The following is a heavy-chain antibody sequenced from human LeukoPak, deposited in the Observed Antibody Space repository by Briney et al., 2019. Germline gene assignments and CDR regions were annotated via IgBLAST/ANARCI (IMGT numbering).Heavy chain of an antibody. V-gene: IGHV1-18*04. Sequence: ASVNDSCKASGYTFATYGINWVRQAPGQGLEWMGWISAFINNTNYAQKLQGRVTMTTDTSTTTAYMELRSLTSADTSVYYCARGLGSTYAFDLWGQGTMVTVSS. CDR2: ISAFINNT. D-gene: IGHD2/OR15-2a*01. CDR3: ARGLGSTYAFDL. CDR1: GYTFATYG. J-gene: IGHJ3*01.